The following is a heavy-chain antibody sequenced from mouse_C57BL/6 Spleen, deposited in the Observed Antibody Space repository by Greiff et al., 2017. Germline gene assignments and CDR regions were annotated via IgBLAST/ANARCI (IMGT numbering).Heavy chain of an antibody. D-gene: IGHD2-5*01. V-gene: IGHV1-64*01. CDR2: IHPNSGST. J-gene: IGHJ4*01. CDR1: GYTFTSYW. Sequence: QVQLQQPGAELVKPGASVKLSCKASGYTFTSYWMHWVKQRPGQGLEWIGMIHPNSGSTNYNEKFKSKATLTVDKSSSTAYMQLSSLTSEDSAVYYCARGYSNPHYAMDYWGQGTSVTVSS. CDR3: ARGYSNPHYAMDY.